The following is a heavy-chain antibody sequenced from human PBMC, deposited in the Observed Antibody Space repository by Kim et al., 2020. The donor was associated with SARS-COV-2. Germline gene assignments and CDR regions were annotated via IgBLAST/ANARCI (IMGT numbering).Heavy chain of an antibody. D-gene: IGHD3-10*01. J-gene: IGHJ6*02. CDR3: TTVGLLLWFGELVSYPDRQGMDV. V-gene: IGHV3-15*01. Sequence: GGSLRLSCAASGFTFSNYWMSWVRQAPGKGLEWVGRINSKTDGGTTDYSAHVRGSITISRDDSKNTLYLQMNSLKTEDTAVYYCTTVGLLLWFGELVSYPDRQGMDVWGQGTTFTVSS. CDR2: INSKTDGGTT. CDR1: GFTFSNYW.